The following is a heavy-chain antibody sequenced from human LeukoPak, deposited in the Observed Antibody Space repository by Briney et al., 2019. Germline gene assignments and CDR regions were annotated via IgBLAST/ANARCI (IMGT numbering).Heavy chain of an antibody. V-gene: IGHV3-23*01. CDR1: GFSFTTYT. Sequence: GGTLSLSCTGSGFSFTTYTMNWLRQAPGTGLEWVSGMYGTGHTETFYRDSVKGRFTISRDDSKSTMYLQMNNLRVEDSGVYYCAKDGRPDGMWDLDYWGQGTLVTVSS. CDR2: MYGTGHTET. J-gene: IGHJ4*02. D-gene: IGHD1-26*01. CDR3: AKDGRPDGMWDLDY.